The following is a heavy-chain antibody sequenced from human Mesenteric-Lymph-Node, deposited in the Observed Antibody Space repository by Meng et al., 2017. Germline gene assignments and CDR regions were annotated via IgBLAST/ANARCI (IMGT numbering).Heavy chain of an antibody. V-gene: IGHV4-30-4*01. CDR1: GGSMSSGNCY. D-gene: IGHD1-26*01. Sequence: QVQLQEPGPGLVEPSQTLSLTCTVSGGSMSSGNCYWRWIRQPPGKGLEWIGYIHHSGSAYYNPSLKSRVSISVDTSKNQFSLNLSSVTAADTAVYYCARGQRSYSGSYPEWFDPWGQGTLVTVSS. CDR2: IHHSGSA. J-gene: IGHJ5*02. CDR3: ARGQRSYSGSYPEWFDP.